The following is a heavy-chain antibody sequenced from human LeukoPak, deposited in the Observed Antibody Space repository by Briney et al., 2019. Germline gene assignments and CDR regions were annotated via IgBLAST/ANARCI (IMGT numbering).Heavy chain of an antibody. V-gene: IGHV1-69*13. CDR1: GGTFSSYA. J-gene: IGHJ5*02. CDR2: IIPIFGTA. Sequence: ASVKVSCKASGGTFSSYAISWVRQAPGQGLDWMGGIIPIFGTANYAQKFQGRVTITADESTSTAYMELSSLRSEDTAVYYCARTDSRNWSPTPNWFDPWGQGTLVTVSS. CDR3: ARTDSRNWSPTPNWFDP. D-gene: IGHD1-20*01.